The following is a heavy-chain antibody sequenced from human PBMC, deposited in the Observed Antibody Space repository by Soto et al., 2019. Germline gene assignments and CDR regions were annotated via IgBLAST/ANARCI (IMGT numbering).Heavy chain of an antibody. CDR2: INPNSGGT. J-gene: IGHJ4*02. V-gene: IGHV1-2*02. CDR3: ARGGREGYYDSSGYYYLYYFDH. D-gene: IGHD3-22*01. Sequence: ASVKVSCKASGYTFTGYYMHWVRQAPGQGLEWMGWINPNSGGTNYAQKFQGRVTMTRDTSISTAYMELSRLRSDDTAVYYCARGGREGYYDSSGYYYLYYFDHWGQGTLVTVSS. CDR1: GYTFTGYY.